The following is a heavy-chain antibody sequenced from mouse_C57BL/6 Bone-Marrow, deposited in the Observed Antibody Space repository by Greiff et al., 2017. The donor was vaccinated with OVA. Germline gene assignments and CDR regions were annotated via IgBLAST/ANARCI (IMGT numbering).Heavy chain of an antibody. CDR1: GFTFSDYY. V-gene: IGHV5-12*01. Sequence: EVMLVESGGGLVQPGGSLKLSCAASGFTFSDYYMYWVRQTPEKRLEWVAYISNGGGSTYFPDTVKGRFPITRDNAKNTLYQQMSRLKSEDTAMYYCARRTVVALDYWGQGTTLTVSS. D-gene: IGHD1-1*01. CDR3: ARRTVVALDY. J-gene: IGHJ2*01. CDR2: ISNGGGST.